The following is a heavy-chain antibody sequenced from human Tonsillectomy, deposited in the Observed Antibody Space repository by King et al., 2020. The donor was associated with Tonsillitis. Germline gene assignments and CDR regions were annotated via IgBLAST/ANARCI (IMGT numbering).Heavy chain of an antibody. J-gene: IGHJ4*02. CDR2: INHDSSAI. V-gene: IGHV3-48*01. Sequence: VQLVESGGGLVQPGGSLRLSCAASGFAFSSYSMNWVRQAPGKGLDWVSYINHDSSAIYYADSVKGRFTISRDNAKNSLYLQINSLRAEDTDRYYCARDRDWAFDYWGQGTLVAGSS. CDR3: ARDRDWAFDY. D-gene: IGHD3-9*01. CDR1: GFAFSSYS.